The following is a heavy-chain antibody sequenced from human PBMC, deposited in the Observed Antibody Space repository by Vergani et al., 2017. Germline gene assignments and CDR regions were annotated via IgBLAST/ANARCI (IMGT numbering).Heavy chain of an antibody. V-gene: IGHV3-11*06. CDR3: AREAGYSSSWRRYGFDY. Sequence: QVQLVESGGGLVKPGGSLRLSCAASGFTFSDYYMSWIRQAPGKGLEWVSYISSSSSYTNYADSVKGRFTISRDNAKNSLYLQTNSLRAEDTAVYYCAREAGYSSSWRRYGFDYWGQGTLVTVSS. D-gene: IGHD6-13*01. CDR1: GFTFSDYY. J-gene: IGHJ4*02. CDR2: ISSSSSYT.